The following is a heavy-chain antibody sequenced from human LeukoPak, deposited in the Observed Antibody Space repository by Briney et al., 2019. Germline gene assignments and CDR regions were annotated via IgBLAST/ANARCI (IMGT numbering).Heavy chain of an antibody. D-gene: IGHD6-19*01. V-gene: IGHV4-38-2*02. CDR3: AGGGWEPNHAFDI. CDR2: IYHSGST. CDR1: GYSISSGYY. J-gene: IGHJ3*02. Sequence: SETLSLTCTVSGYSISSGYYWGWIRPPPGKGLEWIGIIYHSGSTYYNPSLKSRVTISVDTSKNQFSLKLSSVTAADTAVYYCAGGGWEPNHAFDIWGQGTMVTVSS.